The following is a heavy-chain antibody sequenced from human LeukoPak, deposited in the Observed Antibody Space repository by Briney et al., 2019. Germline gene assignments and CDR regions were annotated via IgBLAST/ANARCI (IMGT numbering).Heavy chain of an antibody. V-gene: IGHV1-69*05. D-gene: IGHD2-2*01. Sequence: ASVNVSCKASGGTFSSYVISWVRQAPRQGVAWMGGIIPIFGTANYAQKFQGRVTITTDESTSTAYLELSSLRSEDTAVYYCARPSRVVVPAAIHAFDIWGQGTMVTVSS. CDR2: IIPIFGTA. J-gene: IGHJ3*02. CDR3: ARPSRVVVPAAIHAFDI. CDR1: GGTFSSYV.